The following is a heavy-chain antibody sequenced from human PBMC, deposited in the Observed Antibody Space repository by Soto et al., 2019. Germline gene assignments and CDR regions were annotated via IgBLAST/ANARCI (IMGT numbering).Heavy chain of an antibody. CDR1: GYTFTSYG. V-gene: IGHV1-18*01. Sequence: ASVKVSCKASGYTFTSYGISWVRQAPGQGLEWMGWISAYNGNTNYAQKLQGRVTMTTDTSTSTAYMELRSLRSDDTAVYYCARSKAAAQDRRANWFDPWGQGTLVTVSS. CDR2: ISAYNGNT. D-gene: IGHD6-13*01. J-gene: IGHJ5*02. CDR3: ARSKAAAQDRRANWFDP.